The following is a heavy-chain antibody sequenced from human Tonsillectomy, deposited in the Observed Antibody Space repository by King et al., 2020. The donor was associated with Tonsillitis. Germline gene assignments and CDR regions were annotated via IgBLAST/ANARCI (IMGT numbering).Heavy chain of an antibody. D-gene: IGHD2-2*01. V-gene: IGHV1-18*01. Sequence: QLVQSGAEVKKPGASVKVSCKASGYTFTSYGISWVRQAPGQGLEWMGWISAYNGNTNYAQKLQGRVTMTTDTSTSTAYMELRSLRSDDTAVYYCAGPLYFSSTSCYWDYYYYYGMDVWGQGTTVTVSS. CDR1: GYTFTSYG. J-gene: IGHJ6*02. CDR2: ISAYNGNT. CDR3: AGPLYFSSTSCYWDYYYYYGMDV.